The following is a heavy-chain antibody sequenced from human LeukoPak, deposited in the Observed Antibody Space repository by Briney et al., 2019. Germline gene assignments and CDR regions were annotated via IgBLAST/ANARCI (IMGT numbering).Heavy chain of an antibody. J-gene: IGHJ4*02. CDR1: GYTFTGYY. CDR3: AMRGSSGWYFDY. Sequence: ASVKVSCKASGYTFTGYYMHWVRQAPGQGLEWMGWINPNSGGTNYAQKFQGRVTITRNTSISTAYMELSSLRSEDTAVYYCAMRGSSGWYFDYWGQGTLVTVSS. CDR2: INPNSGGT. V-gene: IGHV1-2*02. D-gene: IGHD6-19*01.